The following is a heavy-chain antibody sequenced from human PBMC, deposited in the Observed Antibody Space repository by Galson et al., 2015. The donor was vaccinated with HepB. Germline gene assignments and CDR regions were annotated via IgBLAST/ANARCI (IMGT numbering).Heavy chain of an antibody. Sequence: ETLSLTCAVYGGSFSGYYWSWIRQPPGKGLEWIGEINHSGSTNYNPSLKSRVTISVDTSKNQFSLKLSSVTAADTAVYYCARGDSYYDSSGYYSTHDAFDIWGQGTMVTVSS. CDR2: INHSGST. V-gene: IGHV4-34*01. CDR1: GGSFSGYY. J-gene: IGHJ3*02. CDR3: ARGDSYYDSSGYYSTHDAFDI. D-gene: IGHD3-22*01.